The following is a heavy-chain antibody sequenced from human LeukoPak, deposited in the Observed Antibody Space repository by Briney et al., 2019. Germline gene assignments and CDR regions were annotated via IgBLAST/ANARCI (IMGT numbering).Heavy chain of an antibody. J-gene: IGHJ4*02. CDR1: GYTFTSYD. Sequence: ASVKVYCKASGYTFTSYDINWVRQATGQGLEWMGWMNPNSGNTGYAQRFQGRVTMTRNTSISTAYMELSSLRSEDTAVYYCARAKRDYYGSGSNFDYWGQGTLVTVSS. CDR3: ARAKRDYYGSGSNFDY. CDR2: MNPNSGNT. D-gene: IGHD3-10*01. V-gene: IGHV1-8*01.